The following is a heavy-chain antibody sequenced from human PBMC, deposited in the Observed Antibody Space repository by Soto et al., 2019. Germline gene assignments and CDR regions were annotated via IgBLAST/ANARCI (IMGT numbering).Heavy chain of an antibody. V-gene: IGHV4-59*01. CDR2: IYYSGST. Sequence: LSLTCTVSGGSISSYYWSWIRQPPGKGLEWIGYIYYSGSTNYNPSLKSRVTISVDTSKNQFSLKLSSVTAADTAVYYCARDYSSSWYGMDVWGQGTTVTVSS. D-gene: IGHD6-13*01. CDR3: ARDYSSSWYGMDV. CDR1: GGSISSYY. J-gene: IGHJ6*02.